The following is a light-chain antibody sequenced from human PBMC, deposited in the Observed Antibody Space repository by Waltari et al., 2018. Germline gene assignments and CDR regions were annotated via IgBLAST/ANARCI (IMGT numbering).Light chain of an antibody. V-gene: IGKV2-40*01. CDR1: QSLLDSEDGNTY. Sequence: DIVMTQTPLPLPVNLGEPASISCRSSQSLLDSEDGNTYLEWYLQKPGQSPQLLIYEVSNRASGVPDRFSGSGSDTDFTLKISRVEAEDVGVYYCMQALEFPWTFGQGTKVEIK. CDR3: MQALEFPWT. J-gene: IGKJ1*01. CDR2: EVS.